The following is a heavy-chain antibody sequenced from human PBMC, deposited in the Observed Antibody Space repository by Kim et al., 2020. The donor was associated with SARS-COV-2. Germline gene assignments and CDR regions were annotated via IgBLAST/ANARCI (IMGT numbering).Heavy chain of an antibody. V-gene: IGHV5-51*01. CDR2: IYPGDSDT. CDR3: ARLGPTTVTTGGWFDP. D-gene: IGHD4-17*01. CDR1: GYSFTSYW. Sequence: GESLKMSCKGSGYSFTSYWIGWVRQMPGKGLEWMGIIYPGDSDTRYSPSFQGQVTISADKSISTAYLQWSSLKASDTAMYYCARLGPTTVTTGGWFDPWGQGTLVTVSS. J-gene: IGHJ5*02.